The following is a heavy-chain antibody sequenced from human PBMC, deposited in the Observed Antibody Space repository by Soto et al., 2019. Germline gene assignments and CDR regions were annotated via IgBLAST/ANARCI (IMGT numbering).Heavy chain of an antibody. V-gene: IGHV3-48*02. CDR2: ISSSSTI. CDR3: ARIDSSGWWDWFDP. CDR1: GFTFSSYS. Sequence: PGGSLRLSCAASGFTFSSYSMKWVRQAPGKGLEWVSYISSSSTIYYADSVKGRFTISRDNAKNSLYLQMNSLRDEDTAVYYCARIDSSGWWDWFDPWGQGTLVTVSS. J-gene: IGHJ5*02. D-gene: IGHD6-19*01.